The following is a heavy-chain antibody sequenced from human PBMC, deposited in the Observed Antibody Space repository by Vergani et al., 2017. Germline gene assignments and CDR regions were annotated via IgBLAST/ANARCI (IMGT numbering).Heavy chain of an antibody. J-gene: IGHJ6*03. CDR3: AREGGCSSTSCYKGYYYYYMDV. Sequence: QVQLQESGPGVVKPSETLSLTCTVSGGSISSYYWSWIRQPPGKGLEWIGYIYYSGSTNYNPSLKSRVTISVDTSKNQFSLKLSSVTAADTAVYYCAREGGCSSTSCYKGYYYYYMDVWGKGTTVTVSS. V-gene: IGHV4-59*01. D-gene: IGHD2-2*02. CDR1: GGSISSYY. CDR2: IYYSGST.